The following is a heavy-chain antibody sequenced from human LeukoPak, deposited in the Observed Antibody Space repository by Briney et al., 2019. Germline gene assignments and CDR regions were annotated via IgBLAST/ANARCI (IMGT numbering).Heavy chain of an antibody. CDR1: GFTFSSQT. CDR3: AKGANIAVAGTDY. D-gene: IGHD6-19*01. Sequence: PGGSLRLSCAASGFTFSSQTMSWVRQAPGKGLEWVSAISGSGGSTYYADSVKGRFTISRDNSKNTLYLQMNSLRAEDTAVYYCAKGANIAVAGTDYWGQGTLVTVSS. CDR2: ISGSGGST. J-gene: IGHJ4*02. V-gene: IGHV3-23*01.